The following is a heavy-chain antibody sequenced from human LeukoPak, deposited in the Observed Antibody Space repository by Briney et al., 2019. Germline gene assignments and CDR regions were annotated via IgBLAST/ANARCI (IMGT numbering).Heavy chain of an antibody. J-gene: IGHJ4*02. D-gene: IGHD6-13*01. Sequence: GGSLRLSCAASGFTFSSYGMSWVRQAPGKGLEWVSSISISGGSTYYADSVKGRFTISRDNSKNSLYLQMNSLRAEDTAVYYCARDRAAAGTYYFDYWGQGTLVTVSS. CDR3: ARDRAAAGTYYFDY. CDR2: ISISGGST. CDR1: GFTFSSYG. V-gene: IGHV3-23*01.